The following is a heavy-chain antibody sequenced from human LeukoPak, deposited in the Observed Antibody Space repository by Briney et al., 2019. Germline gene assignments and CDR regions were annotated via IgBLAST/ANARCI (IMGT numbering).Heavy chain of an antibody. CDR1: GITVSTNY. V-gene: IGHV3-66*01. Sequence: GGSLRLSCAASGITVSTNYMSWVRQAPGKGLEWVSVIYSGGSTYYADSVKGRFTISRDNSKNTLYLQMNSLRAEDTAVYYCARAEAVAGIGDFDYWGQGTLVTVSS. J-gene: IGHJ4*02. D-gene: IGHD6-19*01. CDR2: IYSGGST. CDR3: ARAEAVAGIGDFDY.